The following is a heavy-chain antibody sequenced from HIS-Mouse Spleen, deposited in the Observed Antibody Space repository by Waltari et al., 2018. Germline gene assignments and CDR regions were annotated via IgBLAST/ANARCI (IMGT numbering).Heavy chain of an antibody. CDR2: IYWDDDK. V-gene: IGHV2-5*02. J-gene: IGHJ4*02. CDR1: GFSLSTSGVG. Sequence: QITLKESGPTLVKPTQTLTLTCPFSGFSLSTSGVGVGWIRPPPGKALEWLALIYWDDDKRYSPSLKSRLTITKDTSKNQVVLTMTNMDPVDTATYYCAHRQGCDSSSCPFDYWGQGTLVTVSS. CDR3: AHRQGCDSSSCPFDY. D-gene: IGHD6-13*01.